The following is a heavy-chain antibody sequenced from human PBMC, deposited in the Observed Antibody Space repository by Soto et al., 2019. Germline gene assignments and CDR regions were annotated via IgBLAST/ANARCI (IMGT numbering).Heavy chain of an antibody. J-gene: IGHJ1*01. CDR1: GGTFSSYA. D-gene: IGHD4-17*01. CDR2: IIPIFGTA. Sequence: QVQLVQSGAEVKKPGSSVKVSCKASGGTFSSYAISWVRQTPGQGLEWMGGIIPIFGTANYAQKFQGRVTITADESTSTAYMELSSLRSEDTAVYYCASDGSGTVTNPYFQHWGQGTLVTVSS. CDR3: ASDGSGTVTNPYFQH. V-gene: IGHV1-69*12.